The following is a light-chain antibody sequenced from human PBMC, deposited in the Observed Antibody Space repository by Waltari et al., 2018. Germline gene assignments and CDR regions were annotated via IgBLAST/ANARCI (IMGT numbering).Light chain of an antibody. CDR2: EVS. J-gene: IGLJ1*01. CDR1: SSDVGGYNY. V-gene: IGLV2-14*01. Sequence: QSALTQPASVSGSPGQSITISCTGTSSDVGGYNYVSWYQQHPGKAPKLMIYEVSNRPSGVSNRFSGSKSGNTASLTISGLQAEDEADYYCSSYTSSSIFYVSGTGTKVTVL. CDR3: SSYTSSSIFYV.